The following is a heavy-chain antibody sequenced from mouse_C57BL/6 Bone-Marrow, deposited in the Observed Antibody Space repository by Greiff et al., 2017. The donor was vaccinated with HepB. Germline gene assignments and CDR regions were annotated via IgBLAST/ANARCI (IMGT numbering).Heavy chain of an antibody. Sequence: QVQLQQPGAELVKPGASVKLSCKASGYTFTSYWMQWVKQRPGQGLEWIGEIDPSDSYTNYNQKFKGKATLTVDTSSSTAYMQLSRLTSEDSAVYYCARSDYGSSYGAMDYWGQGTSVTVSS. D-gene: IGHD1-1*01. V-gene: IGHV1-50*01. J-gene: IGHJ4*01. CDR3: ARSDYGSSYGAMDY. CDR2: IDPSDSYT. CDR1: GYTFTSYW.